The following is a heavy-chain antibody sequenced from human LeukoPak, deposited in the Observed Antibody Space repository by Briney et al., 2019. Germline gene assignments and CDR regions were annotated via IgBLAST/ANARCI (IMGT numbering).Heavy chain of an antibody. D-gene: IGHD2-2*01. CDR2: IYYSGST. V-gene: IGHV4-59*01. CDR3: ARGHCSSTSCYGLNWFDP. Sequence: SETLSLTCTVSGGSISSYYWSWIWQPPGKGLEWIGYIYYSGSTNYNPSLKSRVTISVDTSKNQFSLKLSSVTAADTAVYYCARGHCSSTSCYGLNWFDPWGQGTLVTVSS. CDR1: GGSISSYY. J-gene: IGHJ5*02.